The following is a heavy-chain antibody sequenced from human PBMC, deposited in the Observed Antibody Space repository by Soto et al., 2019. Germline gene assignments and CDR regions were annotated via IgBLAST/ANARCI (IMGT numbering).Heavy chain of an antibody. V-gene: IGHV1-69*08. CDR3: ARERYFDWLSAFDY. CDR2: IIPILGIA. Sequence: QVQLVQSGAEVKKPGSSVKVSCKASGGTFSSYTISWVRQAPGQGLEWMGRIIPILGIANYAQKFQGRVTITADKSTSTAYMELSSLRSEDTAVYCCARERYFDWLSAFDYWGQGTLVTVSS. D-gene: IGHD3-9*01. CDR1: GGTFSSYT. J-gene: IGHJ4*02.